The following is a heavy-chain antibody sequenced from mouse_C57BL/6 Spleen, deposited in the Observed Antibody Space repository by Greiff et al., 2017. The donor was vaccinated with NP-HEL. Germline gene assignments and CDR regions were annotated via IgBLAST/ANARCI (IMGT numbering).Heavy chain of an antibody. CDR1: GFSFNTYA. Sequence: EVKLMESGGGLVQPKGSLKLSCAASGFSFNTYAMNWVRQAPGKGLEWVARIRSKSNNYATYYADSVKDRFTISRDDSESMLYLQMNNLKTEDTAMYYCVREGIYYGNYDWYFDVWGTGTTVTVSS. V-gene: IGHV10-1*01. J-gene: IGHJ1*03. CDR3: VREGIYYGNYDWYFDV. CDR2: IRSKSNNYAT. D-gene: IGHD2-1*01.